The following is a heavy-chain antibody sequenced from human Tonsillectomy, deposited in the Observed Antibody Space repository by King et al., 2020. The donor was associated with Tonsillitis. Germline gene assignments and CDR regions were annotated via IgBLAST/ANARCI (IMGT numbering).Heavy chain of an antibody. CDR2: IYYTGST. D-gene: IGHD1-1*01. Sequence: VQLQESGPGLVKPSETLSLTCTVSGGSISSYYWNWIRQPPGKGLEWIGYIYYTGSTNYNPSLKSRVTISVDTSKNQFSLNLSSLTAADTAVYYCARGPNWNYSDYWGQGTLVTVSS. J-gene: IGHJ4*02. V-gene: IGHV4-59*01. CDR3: ARGPNWNYSDY. CDR1: GGSISSYY.